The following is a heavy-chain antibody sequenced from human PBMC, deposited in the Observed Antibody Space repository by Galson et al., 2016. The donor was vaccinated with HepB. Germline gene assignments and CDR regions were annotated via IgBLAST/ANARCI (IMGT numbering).Heavy chain of an antibody. D-gene: IGHD1-7*01. CDR2: VYSVGST. CDR1: GFTVSNNY. Sequence: SLRLSCAVSGFTVSNNYMSWVRQAPGKGLEWVSLVYSVGSTYYAGSVKGRFTISRDNSKNTLYLQMNSLRAEDTAVYYCARDEISGTTGDYWGQGTLVTVSS. CDR3: ARDEISGTTGDY. V-gene: IGHV3-53*01. J-gene: IGHJ4*02.